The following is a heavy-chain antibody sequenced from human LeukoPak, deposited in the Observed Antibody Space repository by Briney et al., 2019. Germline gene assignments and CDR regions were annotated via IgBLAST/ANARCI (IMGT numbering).Heavy chain of an antibody. CDR2: INPSGGST. D-gene: IGHD4-17*01. Sequence: ASVEVSCKASGNTFTSYYMHWVRQAPGQGLEWMGIINPSGGSTSYAQKFQGRVTMTRDTSTSTVYMELSSLRSEDTAVYYCARDHDYGDYVPDTNWFDPWGQGTLVTVSS. J-gene: IGHJ5*02. CDR3: ARDHDYGDYVPDTNWFDP. V-gene: IGHV1-46*01. CDR1: GNTFTSYY.